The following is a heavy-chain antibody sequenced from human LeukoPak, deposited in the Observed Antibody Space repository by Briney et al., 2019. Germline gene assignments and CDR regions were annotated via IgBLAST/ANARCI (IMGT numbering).Heavy chain of an antibody. Sequence: GGSLRLSCAAFGFTFSNYWMGWVRQAPGKGLEWVANIKQDGSEKRYVDPVQGRFTISRDNAKNSLYLQMNSLRAEDTGVYYCVRAPATNEWRCMDYWGQGTLVTVSS. CDR3: VRAPATNEWRCMDY. V-gene: IGHV3-7*01. CDR2: IKQDGSEK. CDR1: GFTFSNYW. D-gene: IGHD2-8*02. J-gene: IGHJ4*02.